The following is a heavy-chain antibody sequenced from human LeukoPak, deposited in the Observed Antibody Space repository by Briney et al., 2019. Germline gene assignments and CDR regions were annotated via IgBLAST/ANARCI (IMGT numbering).Heavy chain of an antibody. CDR2: MYYSGST. J-gene: IGHJ5*02. D-gene: IGHD3-22*01. Sequence: SQTLSLTCTVSGGSISSYDYYWSWIRQPPGKVLEWIAYMYYSGSTYYNPSLQSRVTMSADTSKNQISLKLSSVTAADTPVYYCARPNYYDRRIHPWGQGILDSVSS. CDR3: ARPNYYDRRIHP. V-gene: IGHV4-30-4*01. CDR1: GGSISSYDYY.